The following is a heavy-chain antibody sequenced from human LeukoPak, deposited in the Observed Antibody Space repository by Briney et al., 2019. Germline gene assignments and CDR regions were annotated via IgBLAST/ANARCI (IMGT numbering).Heavy chain of an antibody. Sequence: SETLSLTCTVSGDSISSGDYYWSWIRQPAGKGLEWIGRIYTSGSTNYNPSLKSRVTMSVDTSKNQFSLRLSSVTAADTAVYYCASLGNFYCGGDCYFDYWGQGTLVTVSS. CDR3: ASLGNFYCGGDCYFDY. D-gene: IGHD2-21*02. J-gene: IGHJ4*02. CDR1: GDSISSGDYY. V-gene: IGHV4-61*02. CDR2: IYTSGST.